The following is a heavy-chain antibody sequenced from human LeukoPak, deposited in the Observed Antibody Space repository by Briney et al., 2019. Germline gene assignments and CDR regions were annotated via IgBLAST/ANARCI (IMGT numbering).Heavy chain of an antibody. CDR2: ISSSSSYI. V-gene: IGHV3-21*01. J-gene: IGHJ4*02. CDR1: GFTFSSYS. CDR3: ARSAVAVRGGFDY. D-gene: IGHD6-19*01. Sequence: PGRSLRLSCAASGFTFSSYSMNWVRQAPGKGLEWVSSISSSSSYIYYADSVKGRFTISRDNAKNSLYLQMNSLRAEDTAVYYCARSAVAVRGGFDYWGQGTLVTVSS.